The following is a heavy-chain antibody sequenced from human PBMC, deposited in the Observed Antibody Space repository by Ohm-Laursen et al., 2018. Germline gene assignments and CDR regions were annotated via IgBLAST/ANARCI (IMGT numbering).Heavy chain of an antibody. J-gene: IGHJ4*02. CDR3: ARDPVRGLTDY. Sequence: SLRLSCTASGFTFDDYAMHWVRQAPGKGLEWVSGISWNSGSIGYADSVKGRFTISRDNAKNSLYLQMNSLRAEDTAVYYCARDPVRGLTDYWGQGTLVTVSS. CDR1: GFTFDDYA. V-gene: IGHV3-9*01. D-gene: IGHD3-16*01. CDR2: ISWNSGSI.